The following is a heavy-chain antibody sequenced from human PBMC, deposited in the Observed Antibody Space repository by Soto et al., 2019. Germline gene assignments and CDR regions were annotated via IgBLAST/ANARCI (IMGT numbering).Heavy chain of an antibody. Sequence: SLRLSCAASGFTFSTYALSWVRQAPGKGLEWVSAISANGQGIYYADSVRGRFTISRDNSKNTIFLHMDSLRAEDTAVYYCAKDRNYPRDQFQYWGQGTLVTV. V-gene: IGHV3-23*01. CDR1: GFTFSTYA. D-gene: IGHD1-7*01. CDR2: ISANGQGI. CDR3: AKDRNYPRDQFQY. J-gene: IGHJ4*02.